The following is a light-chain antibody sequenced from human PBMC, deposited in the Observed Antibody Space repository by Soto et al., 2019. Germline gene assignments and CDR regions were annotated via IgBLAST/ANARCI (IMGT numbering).Light chain of an antibody. CDR1: QSIGSNY. Sequence: EIVLTQSPGPLSLSPGDRATLSCRASQSIGSNYLAWYQQKPGQAPRLVLYGASSRAMGIPDRFSGSGAGTDFTLTISRLEPEDFAVYYCQHYGTSPPLTFGGGTKLEIK. V-gene: IGKV3-20*01. CDR2: GAS. J-gene: IGKJ4*01. CDR3: QHYGTSPPLT.